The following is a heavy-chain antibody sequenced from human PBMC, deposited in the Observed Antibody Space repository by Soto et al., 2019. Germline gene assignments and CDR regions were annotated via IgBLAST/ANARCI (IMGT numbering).Heavy chain of an antibody. V-gene: IGHV3-30*03. D-gene: IGHD3-22*01. J-gene: IGHJ5*01. CDR2: VAYDGSKT. CDR3: ARWVGGSMYDNSGKYDS. CDR1: GFTFSSNG. Sequence: QVQLVESGGGVVQPGRSLRLTCAASGFTFSSNGMHWVRQAPGKGLEWVALVAYDGSKTYYGDSVRGRFTISRDNSENTLYLQMNSLRAEETAVYYRARWVGGSMYDNSGKYDSWGQGTLVTVSS.